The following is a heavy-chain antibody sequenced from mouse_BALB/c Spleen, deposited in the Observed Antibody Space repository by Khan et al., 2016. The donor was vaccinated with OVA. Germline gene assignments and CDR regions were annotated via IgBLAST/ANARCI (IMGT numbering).Heavy chain of an antibody. V-gene: IGHV3-2*02. Sequence: VQLKESGPGLVKPSQSLFLTCTVTGYSITSDYAWNWIRQFPGNKLEWMGYISYSGSTNYNPALKSRISITRATSKNQFFLQLNSVTTEETATYYCARDGSRYNYAMDYWGQGTSVTVSS. CDR3: ARDGSRYNYAMDY. J-gene: IGHJ4*01. D-gene: IGHD2-3*01. CDR2: ISYSGST. CDR1: GYSITSDYA.